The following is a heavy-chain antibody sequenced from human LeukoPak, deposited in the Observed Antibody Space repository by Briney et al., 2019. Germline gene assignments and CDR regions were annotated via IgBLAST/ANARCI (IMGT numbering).Heavy chain of an antibody. V-gene: IGHV4-4*07. CDR2: IYTSGST. D-gene: IGHD6-13*01. J-gene: IGHJ4*02. Sequence: TSETLSLTCTVSGCSISSYYWSWIRQPAGKGLEWIGRIYTSGSTKYNPSFPSRVTMSVDTSKNKFSLRLSSVPASDTAVYYCARIAAAGFDYWGQGTLVSVSS. CDR1: GCSISSYY. CDR3: ARIAAAGFDY.